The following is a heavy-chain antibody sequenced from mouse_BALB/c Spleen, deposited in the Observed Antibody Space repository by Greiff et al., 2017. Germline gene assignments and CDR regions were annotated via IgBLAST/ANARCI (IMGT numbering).Heavy chain of an antibody. CDR2: IYPGDGDT. CDR1: GYTFTSYW. CDR3: ARGLRGNDAMDY. V-gene: IGHV1-87*01. J-gene: IGHJ4*01. D-gene: IGHD2-1*01. Sequence: QVHVKQSGAELARPGASVKLSCKASGYTFTSYWMQWVKQRPGQGLEWIGAIYPGDGDTRYTQKFKGKATLTADKSSSTAYMQLSSLASEDSAVYYCARGLRGNDAMDYWGQGTSVTVSS.